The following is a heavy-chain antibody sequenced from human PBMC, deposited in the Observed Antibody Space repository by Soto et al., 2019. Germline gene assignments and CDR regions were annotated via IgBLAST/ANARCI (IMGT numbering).Heavy chain of an antibody. CDR2: IYYSGST. D-gene: IGHD2-21*01. CDR1: GGSVSSGSYY. J-gene: IGHJ4*02. Sequence: SETLSLTCTVSGGSVSSGSYYWSWIRQPPGKGLEWIGYIYYSGSTNYNPSLKSRVTISVDTSKNQFSLKLSSVTAADTAVYYCARVSPVWYYFDYWGQGILVTVSS. V-gene: IGHV4-61*01. CDR3: ARVSPVWYYFDY.